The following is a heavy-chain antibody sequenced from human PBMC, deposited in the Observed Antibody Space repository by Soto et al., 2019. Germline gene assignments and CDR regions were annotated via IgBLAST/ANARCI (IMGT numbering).Heavy chain of an antibody. CDR3: ARDQVAAAPHWFDP. CDR2: IYTSGST. J-gene: IGHJ5*02. CDR1: GGSISSYY. Sequence: QVQLQESGPGLVKPSETLSLTCTVSGGSISSYYWSWIRQPAGKGLEWMGRIYTSGSTNYNPSLKSRVTMSVDTSKNQFSLKLSSVTAADTAVYYCARDQVAAAPHWFDPWGQGTLVTVSS. D-gene: IGHD6-13*01. V-gene: IGHV4-4*07.